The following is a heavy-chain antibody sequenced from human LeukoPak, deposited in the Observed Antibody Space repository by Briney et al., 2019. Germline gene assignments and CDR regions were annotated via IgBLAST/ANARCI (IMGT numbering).Heavy chain of an antibody. J-gene: IGHJ4*02. CDR3: ARNVQGLTVTPDH. V-gene: IGHV4-39*01. CDR2: IYYSGST. CDR1: GGSISSSSYY. Sequence: PSETLSHTCTVSGGSISSSSYYWGWIRQPPGKGREWIGTIYYSGSTYYNPSLKSRVTISVDTSKNQFSLKLSSVTAADTAVYYCARNVQGLTVTPDHWGQGTLVTVSS. D-gene: IGHD4-17*01.